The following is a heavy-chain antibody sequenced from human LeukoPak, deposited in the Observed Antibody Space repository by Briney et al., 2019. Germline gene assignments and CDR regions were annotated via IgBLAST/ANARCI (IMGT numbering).Heavy chain of an antibody. CDR3: AKDIGRGGSRGWYRGLDY. D-gene: IGHD6-19*01. CDR2: ISWNSGSI. Sequence: GGSLRLSCAASGFTFDDYAMHWVRQAPGKGLEWVSGISWNSGSIGYADSVKGRFTISRDNAKNSLYLQMNSLRAEDTALYYCAKDIGRGGSRGWYRGLDYWGQGTLVTVSS. V-gene: IGHV3-9*01. J-gene: IGHJ4*02. CDR1: GFTFDDYA.